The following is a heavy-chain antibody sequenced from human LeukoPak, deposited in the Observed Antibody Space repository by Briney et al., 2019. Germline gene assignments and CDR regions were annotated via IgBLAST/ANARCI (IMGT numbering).Heavy chain of an antibody. CDR2: IYPDDSDT. V-gene: IGHV5-51*01. D-gene: IGHD1-26*01. CDR1: GYRFTNYW. Sequence: GESLKISCKGSGYRFTNYWIGWVRQMPGKGLEWMGIIYPDDSDTRYSPSFQGQVTISADKSLSTAYLQRSSLKASDTAMYYCATHRRIVGATFVAFDIWGQGTMVTVSS. CDR3: ATHRRIVGATFVAFDI. J-gene: IGHJ3*02.